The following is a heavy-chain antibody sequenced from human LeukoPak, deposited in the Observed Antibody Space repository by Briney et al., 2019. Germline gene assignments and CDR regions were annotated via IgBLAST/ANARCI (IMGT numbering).Heavy chain of an antibody. CDR1: GFTFSSYS. Sequence: GGSLRLSCAVSGFTFSSYSMNWVRQAPGKGLEWVSVIYSGGSTYHEDSVKGRFTISRDNSKNTLYLQMISLRAEDAPVYYCAREPPPKYSSGWYYNYFDYWGQGTLVTVSS. D-gene: IGHD6-19*01. V-gene: IGHV3-53*01. J-gene: IGHJ4*02. CDR2: IYSGGST. CDR3: AREPPPKYSSGWYYNYFDY.